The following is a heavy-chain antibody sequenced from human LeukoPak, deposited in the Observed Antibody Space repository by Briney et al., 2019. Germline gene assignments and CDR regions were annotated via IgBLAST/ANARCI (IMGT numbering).Heavy chain of an antibody. V-gene: IGHV4-59*01. Sequence: SETLSLTCTVSGGSLSYYYWSWLRQPPGKGLEWIGYIYHGGSTNYNPSLNSRVTISVDTSKNQCSLKVRSVTAADTALYYCAKADRAAMVMIWGQGTMVTVSS. D-gene: IGHD5-18*01. CDR1: GGSLSYYY. J-gene: IGHJ3*02. CDR2: IYHGGST. CDR3: AKADRAAMVMI.